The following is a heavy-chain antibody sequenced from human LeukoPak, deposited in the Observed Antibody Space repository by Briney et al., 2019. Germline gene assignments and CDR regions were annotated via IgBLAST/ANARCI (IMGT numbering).Heavy chain of an antibody. CDR1: GYTFTGYY. CDR3: ARVHFAPDAFDI. V-gene: IGHV1-2*02. CDR2: INPNSGGT. J-gene: IGHJ3*02. Sequence: ASVKASCKASGYTFTGYYMHWVRQAPGQGLEWMGWINPNSGGTNYAQKFQGRVTMTRDTSISTAYMELSRLRSDDTAVYYCARVHFAPDAFDIWGQGTMVTVSS.